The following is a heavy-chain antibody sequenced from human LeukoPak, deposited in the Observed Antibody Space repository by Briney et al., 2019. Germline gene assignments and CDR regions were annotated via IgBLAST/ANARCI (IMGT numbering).Heavy chain of an antibody. V-gene: IGHV3-33*01. CDR2: IWYDGSNK. Sequence: PGRSLRLSCAASGLTFSSYGMHWVRQAPGKGLEWVAVIWYDGSNKYYADSVKGRFTISRDNSKNTLYLQMNSLRAEDTAVYYCARELHSSSGAFDIWGQGTMVTVSS. D-gene: IGHD6-6*01. J-gene: IGHJ3*02. CDR3: ARELHSSSGAFDI. CDR1: GLTFSSYG.